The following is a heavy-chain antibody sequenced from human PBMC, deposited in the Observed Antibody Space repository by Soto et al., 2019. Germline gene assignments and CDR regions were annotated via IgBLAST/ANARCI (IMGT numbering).Heavy chain of an antibody. CDR3: AHRLNAATTAFEV. CDR1: GFSLSTIGQA. D-gene: IGHD5-12*01. CDR2: LYWDDDK. V-gene: IGHV2-5*02. J-gene: IGHJ3*01. Sequence: QITLTESGPTLVKPTQTLTLTCTFSGFSLSTIGQAVGWIRQPPEKALEWLALLYWDDDKVYSPSLKSRLTITADTSRVQVVLTMANMEPVDTGTYYCAHRLNAATTAFEVWGTGTMVTVSS.